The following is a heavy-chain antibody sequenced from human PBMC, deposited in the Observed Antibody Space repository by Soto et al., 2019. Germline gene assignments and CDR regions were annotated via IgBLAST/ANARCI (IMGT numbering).Heavy chain of an antibody. J-gene: IGHJ4*02. CDR1: GYTFTSYA. Sequence: ASVKVSCKASGYTFTSYAMHWVRQAPGQRLEWMGWINAGNGNTKYSQKFQGRVTITRDTSASTAYMELSSLRSEDTAVYYCARANSGYSYGTWFDYWGQGXLVTVYS. CDR2: INAGNGNT. V-gene: IGHV1-3*01. D-gene: IGHD5-18*01. CDR3: ARANSGYSYGTWFDY.